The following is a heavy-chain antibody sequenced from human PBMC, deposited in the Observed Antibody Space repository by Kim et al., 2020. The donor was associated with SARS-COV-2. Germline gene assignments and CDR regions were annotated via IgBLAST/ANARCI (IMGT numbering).Heavy chain of an antibody. V-gene: IGHV3-33*05. CDR3: ATTGWFGEMRTYYYYGM. Sequence: GGSLRLSCAASGFTFSSYGMHWVRQAPGKGLEWVAVISYDGSNKYYADSVKGRFTISRDNSKNTLYLQMNSLRAEDTAVYYCATTGWFGEMRTYYYYGM. CDR2: ISYDGSNK. D-gene: IGHD3-10*01. J-gene: IGHJ6*01. CDR1: GFTFSSYG.